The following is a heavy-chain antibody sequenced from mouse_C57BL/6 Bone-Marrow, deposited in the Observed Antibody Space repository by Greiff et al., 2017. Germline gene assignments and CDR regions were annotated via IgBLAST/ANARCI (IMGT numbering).Heavy chain of an antibody. J-gene: IGHJ3*01. D-gene: IGHD2-1*01. Sequence: QVQLQQPGAELVRPGSSVKLSCKASGYTFTSYWMHWVKQRPIQGLEWIGNIDPSDSETHYNQKFKDKATLTVDKSSITAYMQLSSLTSEDSAVYYCARGEVYGNPFAYWGQGTLVTVSA. CDR1: GYTFTSYW. CDR2: IDPSDSET. CDR3: ARGEVYGNPFAY. V-gene: IGHV1-52*01.